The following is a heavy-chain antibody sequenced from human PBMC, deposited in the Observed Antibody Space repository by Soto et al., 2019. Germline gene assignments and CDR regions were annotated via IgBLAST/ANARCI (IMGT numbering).Heavy chain of an antibody. CDR1: GDTFTANY. D-gene: IGHD1-1*01. J-gene: IGHJ4*01. CDR2: INPKSGGT. Sequence: ASVKVSCKASGDTFTANYIHWERQAPGHGFEWVGWINPKSGGTKFPQNFQGRVTMSREPYLSTGYVTLTRQTSDETAVYYCERELARGAGSPGFDYWG. V-gene: IGHV1-2*02. CDR3: ERELARGAGSPGFDY.